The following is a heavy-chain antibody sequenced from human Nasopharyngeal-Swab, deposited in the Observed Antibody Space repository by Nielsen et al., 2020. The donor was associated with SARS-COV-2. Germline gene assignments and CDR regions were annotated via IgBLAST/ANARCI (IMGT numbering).Heavy chain of an antibody. D-gene: IGHD6-13*01. V-gene: IGHV4-34*01. CDR2: INHSGST. CDR1: GGSFRDYY. J-gene: IGHJ4*02. Sequence: GSLTLSCAVYGGSFRDYYWSWIRQPPGRGLEWIGEINHSGSTNYNPSLKSRVTISVATSKNQFSLKLSSVTAADTAVYYCARQGSSSRTFDYWGQGTLVTVSS. CDR3: ARQGSSSRTFDY.